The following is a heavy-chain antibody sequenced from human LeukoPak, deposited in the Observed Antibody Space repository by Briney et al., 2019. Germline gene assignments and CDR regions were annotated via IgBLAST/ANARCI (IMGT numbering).Heavy chain of an antibody. CDR1: GGSISSYY. CDR3: ASSGTMVRGVIIS. D-gene: IGHD3-10*01. V-gene: IGHV4-59*01. CDR2: IYYSGST. J-gene: IGHJ5*02. Sequence: PSETLSLSCTVSGGSISSYYWSWIRQPPGKGLEWIGYIYYSGSTNYNPSLKSRVTISVDTSKNQFSLKLSSVTAAGTAVYYCASSGTMVRGVIISWGQGTLVTVSS.